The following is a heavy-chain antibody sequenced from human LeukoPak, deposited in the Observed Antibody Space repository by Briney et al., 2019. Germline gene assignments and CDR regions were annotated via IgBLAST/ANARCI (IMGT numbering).Heavy chain of an antibody. J-gene: IGHJ6*02. CDR2: ITNDGGKT. Sequence: GGSLRLSCAASGFAFHAFDMYWVRQAPGKGLEWVSRITNDGGKTYYADSVRGRFTISRDNSQSSLYLQMDSLRTDDAALYYCATWAFYHGLDVWGQGTTVTVSS. CDR3: ATWAFYHGLDV. D-gene: IGHD1-26*01. V-gene: IGHV3-43*02. CDR1: GFAFHAFD.